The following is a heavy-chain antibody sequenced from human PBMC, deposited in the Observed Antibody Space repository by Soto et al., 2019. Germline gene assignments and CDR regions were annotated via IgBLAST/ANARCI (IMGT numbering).Heavy chain of an antibody. CDR1: GYSFTSYW. CDR3: ARQDLGREPASPCECHCGMDV. J-gene: IGHJ6*02. CDR2: IYPGDSDT. Sequence: GESLKISCKGSGYSFTSYWIGWVRQMPGKGLEWMGIIYPGDSDTRYSPSFQGQVTISADKSISTAYLQWSSLKASDTAMYYCARQDLGREPASPCECHCGMDVRGQVTTSTVSS. D-gene: IGHD1-26*01. V-gene: IGHV5-51*01.